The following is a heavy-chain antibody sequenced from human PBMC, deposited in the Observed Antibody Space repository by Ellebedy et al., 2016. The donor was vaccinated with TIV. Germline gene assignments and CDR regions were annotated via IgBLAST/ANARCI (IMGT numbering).Heavy chain of an antibody. CDR2: IIPILGIA. D-gene: IGHD3-10*01. V-gene: IGHV1-69*04. CDR1: GGTFSSYA. CDR3: ARGSAEGRAFDY. J-gene: IGHJ4*02. Sequence: AASVKVSCKASGGTFSSYAISWVRQAPGQGLEWMGRIIPILGIANYAQKFQGRVTITRDTSASTAYMELSSLRSEDTAVYYCARGSAEGRAFDYWGQGTLVTVSS.